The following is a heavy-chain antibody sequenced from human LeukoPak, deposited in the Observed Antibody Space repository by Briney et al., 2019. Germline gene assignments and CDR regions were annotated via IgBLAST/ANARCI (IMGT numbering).Heavy chain of an antibody. D-gene: IGHD1-7*01. J-gene: IGHJ4*02. CDR1: GGSISSYY. Sequence: SETLSLTCTVSGGSISSYYWSWIRQPPGKGLEWIGYIYYSGSTNYNPSLKSRVTISVDTSKNQFSLKLSSVTAADTAVYYCARVLPLGTGTTFDYWGQGTLVTVSS. CDR3: ARVLPLGTGTTFDY. V-gene: IGHV4-59*01. CDR2: IYYSGST.